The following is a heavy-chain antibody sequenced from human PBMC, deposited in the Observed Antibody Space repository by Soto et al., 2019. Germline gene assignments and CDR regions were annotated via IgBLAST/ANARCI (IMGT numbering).Heavy chain of an antibody. D-gene: IGHD3-10*01. CDR3: AGEGTGSYHLTWFAP. J-gene: IGHJ5*02. Sequence: QVQLQESGPGLVKPSETLSLTCTVSGGSISSYYWSWIRQPPGKGLEWIGYNYYRGSTNYNPSLTTRITTSVDTSKNQFSLKLSSVPAADTAVYYCAGEGTGSYHLTWFAPWGQGTLVTVSS. CDR2: NYYRGST. V-gene: IGHV4-59*01. CDR1: GGSISSYY.